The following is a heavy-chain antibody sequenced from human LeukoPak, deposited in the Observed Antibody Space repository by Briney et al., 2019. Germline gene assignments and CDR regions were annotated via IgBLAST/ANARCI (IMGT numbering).Heavy chain of an antibody. CDR3: AREGIDYGGTNWFDP. J-gene: IGHJ5*02. CDR2: IYYSGST. D-gene: IGHD4-23*01. V-gene: IGHV4-39*07. Sequence: SETLSLTRTVSGGSISSSSYYWGWIRQPPGKGLEWIGSIYYSGSTYYNPSLKSRVTISVDTSKNQFSLKLSSVTAADTAVYYCAREGIDYGGTNWFDPWGQGTLVTVSS. CDR1: GGSISSSSYY.